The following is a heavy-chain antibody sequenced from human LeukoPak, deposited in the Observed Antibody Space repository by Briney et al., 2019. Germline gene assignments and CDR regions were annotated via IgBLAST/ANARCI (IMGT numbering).Heavy chain of an antibody. CDR3: AKEAVAGTLDY. V-gene: IGHV3-23*01. Sequence: GGSLRLSCAASGFTFSTFAMSWVRQAPGKGLEWVSAISGGGGSTYYADSVKGRFIISRDNSKNTLYVQMNSLRAEDTAVYYCAKEAVAGTLDYWGQGTLVTVSS. J-gene: IGHJ4*02. CDR1: GFTFSTFA. D-gene: IGHD6-19*01. CDR2: ISGGGGST.